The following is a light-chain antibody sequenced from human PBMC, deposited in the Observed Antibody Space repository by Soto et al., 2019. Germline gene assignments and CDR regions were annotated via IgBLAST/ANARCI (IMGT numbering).Light chain of an antibody. CDR3: LQDYNYPLT. V-gene: IGKV1-5*01. J-gene: IGKJ1*01. CDR2: DAS. CDR1: QSISSW. Sequence: INITQSPSTLAASVDRVTITCRASQSISSWLAWYQQKPGKAPKLLIYDASSLESGVPSRFSGSGSGTDFTLTISSLQPEDFATYYCLQDYNYPLTFGQGTKVDIK.